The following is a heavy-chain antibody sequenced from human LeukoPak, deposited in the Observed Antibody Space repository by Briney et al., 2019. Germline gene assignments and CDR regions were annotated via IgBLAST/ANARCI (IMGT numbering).Heavy chain of an antibody. J-gene: IGHJ5*02. CDR3: ARDPTTWWFDR. CDR1: GDSISSYY. D-gene: IGHD1-26*01. V-gene: IGHV4-4*07. Sequence: SETLSLTCTVSGDSISSYYWSWIRQPAGKGLEWIGHISTSGNIDYNPSLKSRVTMSVDTSKNQFSLKLSSVTAADTAVYYCARDPTTWWFDRWGLGTLVSVSS. CDR2: ISTSGNI.